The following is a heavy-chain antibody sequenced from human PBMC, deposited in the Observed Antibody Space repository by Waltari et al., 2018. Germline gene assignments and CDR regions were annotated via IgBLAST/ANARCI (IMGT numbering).Heavy chain of an antibody. D-gene: IGHD2-2*01. CDR1: RCSIYTYY. Sequence: QVRLQESGPRLVKPSETLSLTCTVPRCSIYTYYWSWIRQSAGKGLEWIGRIHSTGSTNYNPSLENRVTMSLDASQSQFSLTVYSVTAADTAVYYCARVTSSWTFFDTWGQGAPVTVSS. CDR3: ARVTSSWTFFDT. J-gene: IGHJ4*02. CDR2: IHSTGST. V-gene: IGHV4-4*07.